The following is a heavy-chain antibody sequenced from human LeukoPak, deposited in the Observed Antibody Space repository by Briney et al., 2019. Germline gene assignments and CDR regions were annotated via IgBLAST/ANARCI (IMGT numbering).Heavy chain of an antibody. CDR2: IYYSGST. V-gene: IGHV4-39*07. D-gene: IGHD5-18*01. Sequence: SETLSLTCTVSGGSISSSSYYWGWIRQPPGKGLEWIGSIYYSGSTYYNPSLKSRVTISVDTSKNQFSLKLSSVTAADTAVYYCARAARSWDTALDYWGQGTLVTVSS. CDR3: ARAARSWDTALDY. CDR1: GGSISSSSYY. J-gene: IGHJ4*02.